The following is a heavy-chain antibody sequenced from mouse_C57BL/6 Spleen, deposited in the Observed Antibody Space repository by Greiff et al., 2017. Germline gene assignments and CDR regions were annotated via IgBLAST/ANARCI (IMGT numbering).Heavy chain of an antibody. CDR3: ARVGDDYYYFDY. D-gene: IGHD2-4*01. CDR2: ISDGGSYT. Sequence: EVMLVESGGGLVKPGGSLKLSCAASGFTFSSYAMSWVRQTPEKRLEWVATISDGGSYTYYPDNVKGRFTISRDNAKNNLYLQMSHLKSEDTAMYYYARVGDDYYYFDYWGQGTTLTVSS. J-gene: IGHJ2*01. CDR1: GFTFSSYA. V-gene: IGHV5-4*03.